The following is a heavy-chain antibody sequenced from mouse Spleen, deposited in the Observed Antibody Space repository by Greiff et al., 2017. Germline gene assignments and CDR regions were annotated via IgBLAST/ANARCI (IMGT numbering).Heavy chain of an antibody. CDR1: GFTFSSYA. CDR2: ISSGGSYT. Sequence: EVKLVESGGGLVKPGGSLKLSCAASGFTFSSYAMSWVRQTPEKRLEWVATISSGGSYTYYPDSVKGRFTISRDNAKNTLYLQMSSLRSEDTAMYYCARQDSSGYRYYFDYWGQGTTLTVSS. D-gene: IGHD3-2*01. V-gene: IGHV5-9-3*01. CDR3: ARQDSSGYRYYFDY. J-gene: IGHJ2*01.